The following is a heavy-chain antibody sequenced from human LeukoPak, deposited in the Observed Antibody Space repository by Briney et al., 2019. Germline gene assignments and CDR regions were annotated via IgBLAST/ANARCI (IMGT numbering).Heavy chain of an antibody. CDR2: INHSGST. V-gene: IGHV4-34*01. Sequence: SETLSLTCAVYGGSFSGYHWSWIRQPPGKGLEWIGEINHSGSTNYNPSLKSRVTISVETSKNQFSLKLRSVTAADTAVYYCARGGYYGSGNDFRFDPWGQGTLVTVSS. J-gene: IGHJ5*02. CDR1: GGSFSGYH. D-gene: IGHD3-10*01. CDR3: ARGGYYGSGNDFRFDP.